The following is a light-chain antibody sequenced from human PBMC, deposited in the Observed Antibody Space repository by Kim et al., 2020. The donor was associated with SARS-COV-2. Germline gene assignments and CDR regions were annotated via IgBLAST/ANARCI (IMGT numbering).Light chain of an antibody. CDR2: EVS. Sequence: QSALTQPPSASGSPGQSVTISCTGSSSDVGGSYYVSWYQQHPGKAPKLMIYEVSERPSGVPDRFSGSKSGNTASLTVSGLQAEDEADYYCSSSAGSNNLIFGGGTQLTVL. J-gene: IGLJ2*01. V-gene: IGLV2-8*01. CDR3: SSSAGSNNLI. CDR1: SSDVGGSYY.